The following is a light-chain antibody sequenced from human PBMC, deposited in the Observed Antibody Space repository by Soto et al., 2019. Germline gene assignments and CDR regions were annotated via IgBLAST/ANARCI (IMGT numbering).Light chain of an antibody. CDR1: QSIRSW. CDR2: KAS. CDR3: QQYENYPFT. V-gene: IGKV1-5*03. Sequence: DIQMTQSPSTLSASVRDRVTITCRASQSIRSWLAWYQQKPGKAPKVLIYKASSLESGVPSRFSGSGSGTEFTLTISSLQPDDFATYYCQQYENYPFTFGGGTKVEIK. J-gene: IGKJ4*01.